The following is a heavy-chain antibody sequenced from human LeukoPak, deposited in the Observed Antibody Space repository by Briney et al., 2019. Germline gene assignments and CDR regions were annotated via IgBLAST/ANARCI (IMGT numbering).Heavy chain of an antibody. D-gene: IGHD2-15*01. J-gene: IGHJ4*02. CDR2: FDPEDGET. CDR3: ATGFFGGSCYGGVGYFDY. V-gene: IGHV1-24*01. Sequence: ASVKVSCKVSGYTLTELSMHWVRQAPGKGLEWMGGFDPEDGETIYAQKFQGRVTMTEDTSTDTAYMELSSLRSEDTAVYYCATGFFGGSCYGGVGYFDYWGQGTLVTVSS. CDR1: GYTLTELS.